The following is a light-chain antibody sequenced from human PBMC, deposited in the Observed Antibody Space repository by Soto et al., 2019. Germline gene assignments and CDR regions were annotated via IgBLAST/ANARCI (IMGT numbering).Light chain of an antibody. CDR2: DAS. CDR1: QSISSH. CDR3: QEGSDWPLT. J-gene: IGKJ4*01. Sequence: EIVLTQSPATLSLSPGERATLSCRASQSISSHLAWYQQKPVQAHRLLMYDASHRDTGIPARFSGSGSGIDVSLTISNLALKVFGVYYYQEGSDWPLTFGGGTKVEIK. V-gene: IGKV3-11*01.